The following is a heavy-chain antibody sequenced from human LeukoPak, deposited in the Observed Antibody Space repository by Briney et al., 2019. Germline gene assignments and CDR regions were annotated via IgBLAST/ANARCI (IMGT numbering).Heavy chain of an antibody. Sequence: SETLSLTCAVYGGSFSGYYWSWIRQPPGKGLEWIGEINHSGSTNYNPSLKSRVTISVDTSKNQFSLKLSSVTAADTAVYYCARGLAAVHHDAFDIWGQGTMVTVSS. J-gene: IGHJ3*02. CDR2: INHSGST. CDR3: ARGLAAVHHDAFDI. CDR1: GGSFSGYY. V-gene: IGHV4-34*01. D-gene: IGHD6-13*01.